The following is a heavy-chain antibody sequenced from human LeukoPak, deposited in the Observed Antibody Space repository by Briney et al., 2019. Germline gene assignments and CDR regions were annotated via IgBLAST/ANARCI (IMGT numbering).Heavy chain of an antibody. D-gene: IGHD3-9*01. Sequence: SQTLSLTCAISGDSVSSNTATWNWIRQSPSRGLEWLGRTYYRSKWFYDYAVSVKSRITMNPDTSKNQFALQLSSVTPEDTAVYYCARARYVNSFYAFDIWGQGTLVTVSS. V-gene: IGHV6-1*01. CDR2: TYYRSKWFY. J-gene: IGHJ3*02. CDR3: ARARYVNSFYAFDI. CDR1: GDSVSSNTAT.